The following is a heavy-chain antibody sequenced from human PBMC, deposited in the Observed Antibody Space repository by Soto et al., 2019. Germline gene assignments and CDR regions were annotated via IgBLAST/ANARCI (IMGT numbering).Heavy chain of an antibody. CDR3: ARAPVAVWWSRAFS. D-gene: IGHD2-21*01. V-gene: IGHV1-18*01. CDR2: ISGYNGNT. Sequence: QVQLVQSGAEVKKPGASVTVSCKASGYAFTNYGITWVRQAPGQGLEWRGWISGYNGNTNYAQKPQTSFPITKLTPTRNALVQVRTVRCGGTNRYHRARAPVAVWWSRAFSWGQGTLLTVSS. J-gene: IGHJ5*02. CDR1: GYAFTNYG.